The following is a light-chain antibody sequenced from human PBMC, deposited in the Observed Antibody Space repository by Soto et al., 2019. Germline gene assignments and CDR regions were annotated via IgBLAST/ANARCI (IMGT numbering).Light chain of an antibody. J-gene: IGKJ4*01. CDR2: DTF. CDR1: QDISDY. V-gene: IGKV1-33*01. Sequence: DIRMTQSPSSLSASVGDRATITCQASQDISDYLNWYQQKPGKAPRLLIYDTFRLETGVPSRFSGSGSGTHFTFTITSLQPEDSATYYCQQYEKLPLTFGGGTEVEIK. CDR3: QQYEKLPLT.